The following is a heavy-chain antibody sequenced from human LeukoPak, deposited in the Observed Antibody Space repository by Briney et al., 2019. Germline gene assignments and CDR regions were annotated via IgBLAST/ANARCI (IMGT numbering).Heavy chain of an antibody. Sequence: GGSLRLSCAASGFTFSSYVMHWVRQAPGKGLEWVAFIRYDGSNKYYADSVKGRFTISRDNSKNTLYLQMNSLRAEDTAVYYCAKDLKTASGAFDIWGQGKMVTVSS. J-gene: IGHJ3*02. V-gene: IGHV3-30*02. CDR3: AKDLKTASGAFDI. CDR1: GFTFSSYV. CDR2: IRYDGSNK. D-gene: IGHD2-21*02.